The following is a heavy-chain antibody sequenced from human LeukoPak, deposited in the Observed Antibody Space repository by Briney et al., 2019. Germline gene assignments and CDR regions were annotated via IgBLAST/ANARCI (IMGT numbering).Heavy chain of an antibody. Sequence: QPGGSLRLSCAASGFTFSSYWMHWVRQAPGKGLVWVSRINSDGSSTSYADSVKGRFTISRDNAKNTLYLQMNSLRTEDTAVYYCARDSSSREYYFDYWGQGTLVTVSS. CDR2: INSDGSST. D-gene: IGHD6-6*01. J-gene: IGHJ4*02. CDR3: ARDSSSREYYFDY. CDR1: GFTFSSYW. V-gene: IGHV3-74*01.